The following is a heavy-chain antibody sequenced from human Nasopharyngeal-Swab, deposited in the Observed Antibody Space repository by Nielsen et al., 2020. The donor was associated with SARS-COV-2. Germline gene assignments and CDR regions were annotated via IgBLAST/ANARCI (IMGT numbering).Heavy chain of an antibody. CDR2: IWYDGSNK. Sequence: GESLKISCAASGFTFSSYGMHWVRQAPGKGLEWVAVIWYDGSNKYYADSVKGRFTISRDNSKNTLYLQMNSLRAEDTAVYYCARAPREGNAFDIWGQGRMVTVSS. CDR3: ARAPREGNAFDI. D-gene: IGHD1-26*01. CDR1: GFTFSSYG. J-gene: IGHJ3*02. V-gene: IGHV3-33*01.